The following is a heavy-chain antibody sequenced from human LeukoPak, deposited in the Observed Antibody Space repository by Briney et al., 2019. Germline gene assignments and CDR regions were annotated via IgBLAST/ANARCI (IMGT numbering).Heavy chain of an antibody. CDR3: ARAEVAGYCSSTSCLYFDY. CDR1: GGTFSSYA. V-gene: IGHV1-69*01. CDR2: IILIFGTA. J-gene: IGHJ4*02. Sequence: SVKVSCKASGGTFSSYAISWVRQAPGQGLEWMGGIILIFGTANYAQKFQGRVTITADESTSTDYMELSSLRSEDTAVYYCARAEVAGYCSSTSCLYFDYWGQGTLVTVSS. D-gene: IGHD2-2*01.